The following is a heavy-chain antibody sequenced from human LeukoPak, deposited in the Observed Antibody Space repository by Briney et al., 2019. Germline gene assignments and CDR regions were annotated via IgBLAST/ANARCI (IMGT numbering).Heavy chain of an antibody. V-gene: IGHV4-59*01. CDR1: GGSISSYY. CDR3: ARDLRYSGSYYAAFDI. D-gene: IGHD1-26*01. Sequence: SETLSLTCTVSGGSISSYYWSWIRQPPGKGLDWIGYIYYSGSTNYNPSLKSRVTISVDTSKNQFSLKLSSVTAADTAVYYCARDLRYSGSYYAAFDIWGQGTMVTVSS. J-gene: IGHJ3*02. CDR2: IYYSGST.